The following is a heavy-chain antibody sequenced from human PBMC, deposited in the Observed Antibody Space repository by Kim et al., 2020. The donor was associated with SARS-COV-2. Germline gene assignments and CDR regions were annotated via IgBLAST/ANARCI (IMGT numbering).Heavy chain of an antibody. D-gene: IGHD5-12*01. CDR1: GFTFSSYS. Sequence: GGSLRLSCAASGFTFSSYSMNWVRQAPGKGLEWVSYISSSSSTIYYADSVKGRFTISRDNAKNSLYLQMNSLRDEDTAEYYCASPKAGYSGYGLDYWGQGTLVTVSS. V-gene: IGHV3-48*02. CDR3: ASPKAGYSGYGLDY. CDR2: ISSSSSTI. J-gene: IGHJ4*02.